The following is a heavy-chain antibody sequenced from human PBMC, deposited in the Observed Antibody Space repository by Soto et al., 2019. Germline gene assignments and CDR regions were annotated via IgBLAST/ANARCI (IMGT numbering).Heavy chain of an antibody. V-gene: IGHV3-7*01. Sequence: GSLRLSCAASGFTFSSCWMDWVRQAPGKGLEWVANINPAGSEKQYVDSVKGSFTISRDNAKNLLYLHMNSVTAEDSALYYCSRSLDSWGQGTRVTVSS. CDR3: SRSLDS. CDR1: GFTFSSCW. J-gene: IGHJ4*02. CDR2: INPAGSEK.